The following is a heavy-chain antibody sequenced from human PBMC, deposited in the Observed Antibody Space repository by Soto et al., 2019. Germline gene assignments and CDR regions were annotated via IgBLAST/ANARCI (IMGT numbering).Heavy chain of an antibody. CDR3: ARAPYYCDSSGYYRSDYFDY. CDR2: IIPIFGTA. Sequence: SVKVSCKASGGTFSSYAISWVRQAPGQGLEWMGGIIPIFGTANYAQKFQGRVTITADESTSTAYMELSSLRSEDTAVYYCARAPYYCDSSGYYRSDYFDYWGQGTLVTVSS. D-gene: IGHD3-22*01. CDR1: GGTFSSYA. V-gene: IGHV1-69*13. J-gene: IGHJ4*02.